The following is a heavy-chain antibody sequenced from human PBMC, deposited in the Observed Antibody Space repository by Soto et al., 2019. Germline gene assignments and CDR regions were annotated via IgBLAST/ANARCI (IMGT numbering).Heavy chain of an antibody. CDR3: ASYRGALYFES. J-gene: IGHJ4*02. CDR2: IFFSGNT. CDR1: DGSILNGGHY. Sequence: SEPLCLTCTVSDGSILNGGHYWTWIRQHPGKGLEWIGKIFFSGNTHYNPALKSRLTFSVDTTKNQFSLKLTSVTVADTAVYYCASYRGALYFESWGPGILVTVSS. D-gene: IGHD3-16*01. V-gene: IGHV4-31*03.